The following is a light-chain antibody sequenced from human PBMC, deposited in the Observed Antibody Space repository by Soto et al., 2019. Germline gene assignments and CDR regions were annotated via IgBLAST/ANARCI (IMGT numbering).Light chain of an antibody. Sequence: QSALTQPASVSGSPGQSITISCTGTSSDVGSYDLVSWYQQHPGKAPKLMIYEDTKRPLGVSNRFSASKSGYTVSLTISGSQAEDEADHYCSSYAGSITYVLFGRGTKLTVL. CDR3: SSYAGSITYVL. CDR2: EDT. J-gene: IGLJ2*01. CDR1: SSDVGSYDL. V-gene: IGLV2-23*01.